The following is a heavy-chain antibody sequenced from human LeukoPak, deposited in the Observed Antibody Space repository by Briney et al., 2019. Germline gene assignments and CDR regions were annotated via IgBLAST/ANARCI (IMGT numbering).Heavy chain of an antibody. CDR3: ARAVDTAMVINY. CDR2: MNPNTGNT. D-gene: IGHD5-18*01. CDR1: GYTFTSYG. J-gene: IGHJ4*02. Sequence: ASVKVSCKASGYTFTSYGINWVRQATGQGLEWMGWMNPNTGNTGYAQKFQGRVTMTRNTSTSTAYMELSSLRSEDTAVYYCARAVDTAMVINYWGQGTLVTVST. V-gene: IGHV1-8*02.